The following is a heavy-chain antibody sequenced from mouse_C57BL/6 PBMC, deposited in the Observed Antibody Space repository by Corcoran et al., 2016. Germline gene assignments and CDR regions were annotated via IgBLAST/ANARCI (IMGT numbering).Heavy chain of an antibody. CDR2: INPNNGGT. D-gene: IGHD1-1*01. CDR1: GYTFTDYY. Sequence: EVQLQQSGPELVKPGASVKISCKASGYTFTDYYMNWVKQSHGKSLEWIGDINPNNGGTSYNQKFKGKATLTVDKSSSTAYMELRSLTSEDSAVYYCARSYAREYFDVWGTGTTVTVSS. CDR3: ARSYAREYFDV. J-gene: IGHJ1*03. V-gene: IGHV1-26*01.